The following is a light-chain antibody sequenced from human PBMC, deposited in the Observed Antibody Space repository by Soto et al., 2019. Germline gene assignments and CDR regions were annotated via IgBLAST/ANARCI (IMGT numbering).Light chain of an antibody. CDR2: DAS. CDR1: QSVSSSY. CDR3: QHRIDWWT. Sequence: EIVLTQSPVTLSLSXRAGATLSXXASQSVSSSYLAWYQQKPGQAPRLLISDASNRATGIPARFSGSGSGTDFTLTISSLEPEDSAVYYCQHRIDWWTFGQGTKVDIK. V-gene: IGKV3D-20*02. J-gene: IGKJ1*01.